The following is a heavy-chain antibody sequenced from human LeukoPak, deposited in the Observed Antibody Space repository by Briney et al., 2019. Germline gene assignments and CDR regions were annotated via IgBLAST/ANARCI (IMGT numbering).Heavy chain of an antibody. CDR3: AREYSSSCGRSFDY. V-gene: IGHV3-48*01. J-gene: IGHJ4*02. Sequence: GGSLRLSCAASGFTFSTYSMNWVRQAPGKGLEWVSYINSSTTNMYYADSVKGRFTISRDNAKNSLSLQLDSLRAEHTAVYYCAREYSSSCGRSFDYWGQGTLVTVSS. CDR1: GFTFSTYS. D-gene: IGHD6-6*01. CDR2: INSSTTNM.